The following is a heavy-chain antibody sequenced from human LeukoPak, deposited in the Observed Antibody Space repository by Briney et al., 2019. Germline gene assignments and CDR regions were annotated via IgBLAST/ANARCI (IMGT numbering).Heavy chain of an antibody. CDR1: GYSFTSYW. J-gene: IGHJ6*02. V-gene: IGHV5-51*01. CDR3: ARLNSMDYYGMDV. D-gene: IGHD2/OR15-2a*01. CDR2: IYPDDSDT. Sequence: GESLKISCKGSGYSFTSYWIGWVRQMPGKGLEWMGIIYPDDSDTRYSPSFQGQVTISADKSISTAYLQWSSLKASDTAMYYCARLNSMDYYGMDVWGQGTTVTVSS.